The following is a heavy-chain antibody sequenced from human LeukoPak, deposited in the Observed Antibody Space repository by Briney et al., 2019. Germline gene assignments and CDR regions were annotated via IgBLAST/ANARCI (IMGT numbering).Heavy chain of an antibody. CDR3: ARVPRDYGDVSLDY. V-gene: IGHV1-69*05. Sequence: GASVKVSCKASGGTFSSYAISWVRQAPGQGLEWMGGIIPIFGTANYAQKFQGRVTITTDESTSTAYMELSSLRSEDTAVYYCARVPRDYGDVSLDYWGQGTLVTVSS. J-gene: IGHJ4*02. CDR2: IIPIFGTA. CDR1: GGTFSSYA. D-gene: IGHD4-17*01.